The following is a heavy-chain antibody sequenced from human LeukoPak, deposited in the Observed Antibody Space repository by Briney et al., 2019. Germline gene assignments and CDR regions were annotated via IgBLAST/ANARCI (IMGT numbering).Heavy chain of an antibody. D-gene: IGHD4-17*01. CDR1: GYTFTSYY. V-gene: IGHV1-46*01. Sequence: ASVKVSCKASGYTFTSYYMHWVRQAPGQGLEWMGIINPSGGSTSYAQKFQGRVTMTRDMSTSTVYMELSSLRSEDTAVYYCARADYGDYYYYYMDVWGKGTTVTISS. CDR3: ARADYGDYYYYYMDV. CDR2: INPSGGST. J-gene: IGHJ6*03.